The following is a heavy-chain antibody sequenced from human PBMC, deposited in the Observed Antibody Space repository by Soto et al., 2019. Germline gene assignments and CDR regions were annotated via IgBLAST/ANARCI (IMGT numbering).Heavy chain of an antibody. J-gene: IGHJ5*02. CDR1: GYTFTSYA. D-gene: IGHD3-9*01. V-gene: IGHV1-3*01. CDR2: INAGNGNT. CDR3: ARHPIRYYDVLTGQIVYPEFNWVDP. Sequence: ASVKVSCKASGYTFTSYAMHWVRQAPGQRLEWMGWINAGNGNTNYAQKLQGRVTMTTDTSTSTAYMELRSLRSDDTAVYYCARHPIRYYDVLTGQIVYPEFNWVDPWGHGILVTVSS.